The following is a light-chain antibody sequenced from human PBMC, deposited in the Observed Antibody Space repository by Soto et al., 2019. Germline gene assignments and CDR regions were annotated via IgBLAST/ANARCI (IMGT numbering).Light chain of an antibody. CDR2: EVS. J-gene: IGLJ3*02. CDR1: SSDIGAYKY. V-gene: IGLV2-14*01. CDR3: SSYASATTRV. Sequence: QSALTRPASVSGPPGQSVTSSCTGTSSDIGAYKYVSWYQQHPGKPPKLMIYEVSNRPSGVSHRFSGSKSGNTASLTISGLQAEDEADYYCSSYASATTRVFGGGTKVTVL.